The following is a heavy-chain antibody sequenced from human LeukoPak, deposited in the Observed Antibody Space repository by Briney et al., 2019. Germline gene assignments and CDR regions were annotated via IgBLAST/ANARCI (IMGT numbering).Heavy chain of an antibody. CDR2: IYTSGST. D-gene: IGHD6-6*01. V-gene: IGHV4-4*07. CDR1: GGSISSYH. CDR3: ARGPTYSSSSGIDY. J-gene: IGHJ4*02. Sequence: SETLSLTCTVSGGSISSYHWSWIRQPAGKGLEWIGRIYTSGSTNYNPSLKSRVTMSVDTSKNQFSLKLSSVTAADTAVYYCARGPTYSSSSGIDYWGQGTLVTVSS.